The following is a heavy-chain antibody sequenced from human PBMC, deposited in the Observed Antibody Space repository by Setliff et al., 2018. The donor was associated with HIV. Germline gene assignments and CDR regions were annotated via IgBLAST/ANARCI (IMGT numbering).Heavy chain of an antibody. J-gene: IGHJ4*02. CDR3: AREAPYSSSPFDY. V-gene: IGHV4-38-2*02. CDR2: LHHDGGL. CDR1: DFSLSIGYF. Sequence: ASETLSLTCAVSDFSLSIGYFWGWIRQSPGKGLEWIGSLHHDGGLYYNPSLKSRVSMSVDTSKNQFSLRLTSMTAADTAVYYCAREAPYSSSPFDYWGQGTLVTVSS. D-gene: IGHD6-13*01.